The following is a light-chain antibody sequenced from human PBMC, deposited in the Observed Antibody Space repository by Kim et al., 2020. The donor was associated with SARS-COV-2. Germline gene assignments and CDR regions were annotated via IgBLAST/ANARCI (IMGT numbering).Light chain of an antibody. CDR3: QQYNDWPYT. V-gene: IGKV3-15*01. Sequence: SVAPGKSVTLSCRASQTVRSNLAWYQQKPGQAPRLLIYGASVRATTVPARFTGSGSGTEFTLTFSSLQSEDFAVYYCQQYNDWPYTFGQGTKLEIK. CDR1: QTVRSN. J-gene: IGKJ2*01. CDR2: GAS.